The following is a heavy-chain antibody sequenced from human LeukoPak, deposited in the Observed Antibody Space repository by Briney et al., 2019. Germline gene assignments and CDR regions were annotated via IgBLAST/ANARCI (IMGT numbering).Heavy chain of an antibody. CDR1: GGTFSSYA. CDR3: ARGYSGYDYGYFDY. Sequence: SVKVSCKASGGTFSSYAISWVRQPPGQGLEWMGRIIPIFGIANYAQKFQGRVTITADKSTSTAYMELSSLRSEDTAVYYCARGYSGYDYGYFDYWGQGTLVTVSS. J-gene: IGHJ4*02. V-gene: IGHV1-69*04. D-gene: IGHD5-12*01. CDR2: IIPIFGIA.